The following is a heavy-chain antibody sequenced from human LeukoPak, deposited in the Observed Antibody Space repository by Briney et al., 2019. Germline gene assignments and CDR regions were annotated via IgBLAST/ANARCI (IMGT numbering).Heavy chain of an antibody. CDR1: GGSINTYY. Sequence: SETLSLTCTVSGGSINTYYWGWIRQPSGKGLEWIGNIYSSGSTNYNPSLKSRVIISVDTSKNQFSLKLTSVTAADTAIYYCARAGGAPHGDYEFDFWGQGILVTVSS. J-gene: IGHJ4*02. CDR2: IYSSGST. V-gene: IGHV4-59*08. CDR3: ARAGGAPHGDYEFDF. D-gene: IGHD4-17*01.